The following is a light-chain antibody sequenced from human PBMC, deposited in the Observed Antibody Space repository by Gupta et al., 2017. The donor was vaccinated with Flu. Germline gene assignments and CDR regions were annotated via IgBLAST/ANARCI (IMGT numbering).Light chain of an antibody. CDR2: RES. CDR3: AAGDANSSCWV. J-gene: IGLJ3*02. Sequence: ATISCTGTTSNVGNNDVFWYHQFAAPAPILLIHRESTRHSAVPDRFSGSKSGTSATVTTSGLRAEEEAEYFCAAGDANSSCWVFGGGTKLTV. CDR1: TSNVGNND. V-gene: IGLV1-47*01.